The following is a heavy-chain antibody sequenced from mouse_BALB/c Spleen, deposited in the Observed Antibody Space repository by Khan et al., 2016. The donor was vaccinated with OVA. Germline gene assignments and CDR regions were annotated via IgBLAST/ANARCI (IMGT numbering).Heavy chain of an antibody. CDR3: AICVWSYYYTLDY. V-gene: IGHV2-6-5*01. J-gene: IGHJ4*01. Sequence: QVQLKESGPGLVAPSQNLSITCTVSGFSLSDYGVSWIRQPPGKGLEWLGVIWGGGSTYYNSVLKSRLSISKDNSKSQVFLKMSSLQSDYTALFYCAICVWSYYYTLDYWGPGISVTVSS. CDR1: GFSLSDYG. CDR2: IWGGGST.